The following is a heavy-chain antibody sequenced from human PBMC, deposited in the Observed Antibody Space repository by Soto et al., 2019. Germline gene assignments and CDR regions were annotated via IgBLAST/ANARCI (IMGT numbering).Heavy chain of an antibody. CDR3: ARDLQQDYDILTGYKS. Sequence: GSLRLSCAASGFTFSSYSMNWVRQAPGKGLEWVSSISSSSSYIYYADSVKGRFTISRDNAKNSLYLQMNSLRAEDTAVYYCARDLQQDYDILTGYKSWGQGTLVTVSS. J-gene: IGHJ5*02. CDR2: ISSSSSYI. CDR1: GFTFSSYS. V-gene: IGHV3-21*01. D-gene: IGHD3-9*01.